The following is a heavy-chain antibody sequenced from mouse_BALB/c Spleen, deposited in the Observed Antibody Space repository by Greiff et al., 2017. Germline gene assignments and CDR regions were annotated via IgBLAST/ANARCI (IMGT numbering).Heavy chain of an antibody. CDR2: ISSGGGNT. Sequence: EVMLVESGGGLVKPGGSLKLSCAASGFTFSSYTMSWVRQTPEKRLEWVATISSGGGNTYYPDSVKGRFTISRDNTKNNLYLQMSSLTSEDTALYYCARGYGGYDLFAYWGQGTLVTVSA. D-gene: IGHD2-2*01. CDR1: GFTFSSYT. CDR3: ARGYGGYDLFAY. J-gene: IGHJ3*01. V-gene: IGHV5-9*03.